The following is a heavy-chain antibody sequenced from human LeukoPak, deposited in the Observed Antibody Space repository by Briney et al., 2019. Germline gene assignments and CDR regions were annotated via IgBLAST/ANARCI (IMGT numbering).Heavy chain of an antibody. CDR2: IYYSGST. CDR1: GGSISSYY. D-gene: IGHD3-3*01. V-gene: IGHV4-59*01. Sequence: SETLSLTCTVSGGSISSYYWSWIRQPPGKGLEWIGYIYYSGSTNYNPSLKSRVTISVDTSKNQFSLKLSSVTAADTAVYYCARGSPGDITIFGVVTPMPNWFDPWGQGTLVTVSS. J-gene: IGHJ5*02. CDR3: ARGSPGDITIFGVVTPMPNWFDP.